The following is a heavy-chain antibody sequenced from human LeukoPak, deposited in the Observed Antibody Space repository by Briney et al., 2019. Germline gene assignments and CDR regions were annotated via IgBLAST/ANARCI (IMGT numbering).Heavy chain of an antibody. D-gene: IGHD1-26*01. V-gene: IGHV3-15*01. Sequence: GGSLRLSCTASGFTFSYAWMTWVRQGPGKGLEWVGHISVRSDGGATDYAAPVKGRFTISRDDSKNTLYLQMDSLQTEDTAVYYCASLVGFSLYYWGQGTLVTVSS. CDR2: ISVRSDGGAT. J-gene: IGHJ4*02. CDR3: ASLVGFSLYY. CDR1: GFTFSYAW.